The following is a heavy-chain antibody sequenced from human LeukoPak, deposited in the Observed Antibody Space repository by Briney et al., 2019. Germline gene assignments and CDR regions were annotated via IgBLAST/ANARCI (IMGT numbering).Heavy chain of an antibody. CDR2: INPSGGST. V-gene: IGHV1-46*01. D-gene: IGHD5-18*01. Sequence: ASVKVSCKASGYTFTSYYMHWVRRAPGQGLEWMGIINPSGGSTSYAQKFQGRVTMTRDMSTSTVYMELSSLRSEDTAVYYCASHSGYSYEIDYWGQGTLVTVSS. CDR1: GYTFTSYY. CDR3: ASHSGYSYEIDY. J-gene: IGHJ4*02.